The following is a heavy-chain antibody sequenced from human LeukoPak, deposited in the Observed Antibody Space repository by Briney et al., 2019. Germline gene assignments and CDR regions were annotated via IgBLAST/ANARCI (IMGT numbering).Heavy chain of an antibody. V-gene: IGHV3-48*03. D-gene: IGHD6-19*01. Sequence: GGSLRLSCVASGFSLSSYEMNWVRQAPGKGLEYLSYISSRGSTIHYADSVRGRFTISRDNAKNSLYLQMNSLRAEDTAVYYCARVFVAGTTTEGDHWGQGTLVTVSS. J-gene: IGHJ4*02. CDR2: ISSRGSTI. CDR3: ARVFVAGTTTEGDH. CDR1: GFSLSSYE.